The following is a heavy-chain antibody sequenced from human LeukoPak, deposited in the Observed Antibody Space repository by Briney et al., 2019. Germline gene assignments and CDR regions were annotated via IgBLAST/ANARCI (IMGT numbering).Heavy chain of an antibody. Sequence: ASVKVSCKASGYTFTSYDINWVRQATGQGLEWMGWMNPNSGNTGYAQKFQGRVTMTRNTSISTAYMELSGLRPDDTAVYYCAKVFHWDNFFDPWGQGTLVTVTS. J-gene: IGHJ5*02. CDR1: GYTFTSYD. D-gene: IGHD7-27*01. V-gene: IGHV1-8*01. CDR2: MNPNSGNT. CDR3: AKVFHWDNFFDP.